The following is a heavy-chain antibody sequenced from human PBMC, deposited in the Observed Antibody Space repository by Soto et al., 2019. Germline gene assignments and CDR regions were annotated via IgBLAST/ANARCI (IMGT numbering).Heavy chain of an antibody. V-gene: IGHV1-69*13. J-gene: IGHJ4*02. CDR1: GGTFSSYA. D-gene: IGHD6-19*01. Sequence: ASVKVSCKASGGTFSSYAISWVRQAPGQGLEWMGGIIPIFGTANYAQKFQGRVTITADESTSTAYMELSSLRSEDTAVYYCHGSEVAVAYFDYWGQGTLVTVSS. CDR2: IIPIFGTA. CDR3: HGSEVAVAYFDY.